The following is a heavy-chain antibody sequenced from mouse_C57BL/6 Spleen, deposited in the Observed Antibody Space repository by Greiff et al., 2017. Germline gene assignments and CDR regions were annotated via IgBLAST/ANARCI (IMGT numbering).Heavy chain of an antibody. D-gene: IGHD2-3*01. Sequence: EVQRVESGGGLVQPGGSLSLSCAASGFTFTDYYMSWVRQPPGKALEWLGFIRNKANGYTTEYSASVKGRFTISRDNSQSILYLQMNALRAEDSATYYCARSDGYCVFGYWGQGTTLTVSS. CDR2: IRNKANGYTT. J-gene: IGHJ2*01. CDR1: GFTFTDYY. CDR3: ARSDGYCVFGY. V-gene: IGHV7-3*01.